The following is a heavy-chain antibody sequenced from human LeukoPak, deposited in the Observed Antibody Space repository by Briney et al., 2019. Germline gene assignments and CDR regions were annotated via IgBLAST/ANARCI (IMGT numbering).Heavy chain of an antibody. J-gene: IGHJ3*02. CDR3: ARYGGTYFDT. V-gene: IGHV4-59*08. CDR2: IQYSGST. CDR1: GGSISPYY. Sequence: PSETLSLTCTLAGGSISPYYWSWIRQPPGKGLEWIGYIQYSGSTSYTPSLKSRVTISVDTSKNQFSLKLSSVTAADSAVYSCARYGGTYFDTWGQGTMVTVSS. D-gene: IGHD3-10*01.